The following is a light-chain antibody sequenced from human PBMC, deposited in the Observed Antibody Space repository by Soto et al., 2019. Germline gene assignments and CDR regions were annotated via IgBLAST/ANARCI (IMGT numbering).Light chain of an antibody. CDR1: QSVSSSY. Sequence: EIVLTQSPGTRSLSPGERATLSCRASQSVSSSYLAWYQQKPGQAPRRRIYGASSRATGIPDRFGGSGSGTDFTLTISRLEPEDFAVYYCQQYGSSPPLTFGGGTKVEIK. CDR3: QQYGSSPPLT. J-gene: IGKJ4*01. V-gene: IGKV3-20*01. CDR2: GAS.